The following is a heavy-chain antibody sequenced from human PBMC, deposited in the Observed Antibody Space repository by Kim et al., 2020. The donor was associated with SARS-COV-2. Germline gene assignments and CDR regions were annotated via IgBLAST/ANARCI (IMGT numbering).Heavy chain of an antibody. CDR3: ARDNVVATILDYYYYGMDV. V-gene: IGHV3-21*01. Sequence: GGSLRLSCAASGFTFSSYSMNWVRQAPGKGLEWVSSISSSSSYIYYADSVKGRFTISRDNAKNSLYLQMNSLRAEDTAVYYCARDNVVATILDYYYYGMDVWGQGATVTVSS. CDR1: GFTFSSYS. CDR2: ISSSSSYI. D-gene: IGHD5-12*01. J-gene: IGHJ6*02.